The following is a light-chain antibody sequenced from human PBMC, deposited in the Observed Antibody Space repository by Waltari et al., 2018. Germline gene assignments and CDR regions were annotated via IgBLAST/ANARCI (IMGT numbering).Light chain of an antibody. CDR1: QNIHDN. Sequence: EVLMTQSPATLSVSPGERVTLSCRASQNIHDNLAWYQQKPAQAPRLLIYGASTRATAIPARFRGSGSGTEFTLTISSLQSEDFAVYYCQQYNKWPPLTFGGGTKVEIK. CDR2: GAS. J-gene: IGKJ4*01. V-gene: IGKV3-15*01. CDR3: QQYNKWPPLT.